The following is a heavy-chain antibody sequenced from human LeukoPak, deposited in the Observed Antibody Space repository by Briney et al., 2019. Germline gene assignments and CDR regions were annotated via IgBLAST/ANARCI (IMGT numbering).Heavy chain of an antibody. CDR1: EFTFRIYD. J-gene: IGHJ4*02. CDR3: AKASSGSYYSNFDY. V-gene: IGHV3-23*01. Sequence: GGSLRLSCAASEFTFRIYDMTWVRQAPGEGLEWVSVISSGGSAYYADSVEGRFTISRDNSKNTLYLEMNSLRADDTAVYYCAKASSGSYYSNFDYWGQGTLVAVSS. D-gene: IGHD3-10*01. CDR2: ISSGGSA.